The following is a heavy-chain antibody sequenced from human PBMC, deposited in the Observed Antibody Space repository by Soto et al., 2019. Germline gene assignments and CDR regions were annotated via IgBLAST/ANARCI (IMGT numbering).Heavy chain of an antibody. CDR1: GFTFSSYS. V-gene: IGHV3-48*01. Sequence: EVQLVESGGGLVQPGGSLRLSCAASGFTFSSYSMNWVRQAPGKGLEWVSYISSSSSTIYYADSVKGRFTISRDTAKNSLYLQRNSLRAEDTAVYYCARTATVIIYAFDIWGQGTMGAVSS. CDR2: ISSSSSTI. J-gene: IGHJ3*02. CDR3: ARTATVIIYAFDI. D-gene: IGHD4-17*01.